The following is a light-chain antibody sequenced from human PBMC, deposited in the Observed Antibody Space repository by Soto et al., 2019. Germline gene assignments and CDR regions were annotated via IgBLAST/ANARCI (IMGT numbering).Light chain of an antibody. CDR3: GTWDSSLSAVV. Sequence: QSVLTQPPSVSGTPGQRVTISCSGSTSNIGSYAVNWYQQLPGTAPKLLIYDGNQRPSDIPDRFSGSKSGTSATLAITGLQTGDEANYFCGTWDSSLSAVVFGGGTKLTVL. V-gene: IGLV1-51*01. J-gene: IGLJ2*01. CDR1: TSNIGSYA. CDR2: DGN.